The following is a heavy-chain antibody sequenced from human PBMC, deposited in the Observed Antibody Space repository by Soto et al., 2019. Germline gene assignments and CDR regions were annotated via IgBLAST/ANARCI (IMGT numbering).Heavy chain of an antibody. CDR1: GYTFTSYG. V-gene: IGHV1-18*01. J-gene: IGHJ4*02. Sequence: ASVKVSCKASGYTFTSYGISWVRQAPGQGLEWMGWISAYNGNTNYAQKLQGRVTMTTDTSTSTAYMELRSLRSDDTAVYYCARDDTIFGVVIKVGDFDYWGQGTLVTVSS. D-gene: IGHD3-3*01. CDR3: ARDDTIFGVVIKVGDFDY. CDR2: ISAYNGNT.